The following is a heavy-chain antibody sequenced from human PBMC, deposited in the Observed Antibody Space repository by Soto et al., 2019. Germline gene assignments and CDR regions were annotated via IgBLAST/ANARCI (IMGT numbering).Heavy chain of an antibody. CDR1: GFTFSSYE. CDR2: ISSSGSTI. J-gene: IGHJ4*02. Sequence: EVQLVESGGGLVQPGGSLRLSCAASGFTFSSYEMNWVRQAPGKGLEWVSYISSSGSTIYYADSVKGRFTISRDNAKNSLYRQMNSMRAEDTAVYYCARDSRVQTSSIQFDYWGQGTLVTVSS. D-gene: IGHD1-1*01. V-gene: IGHV3-48*03. CDR3: ARDSRVQTSSIQFDY.